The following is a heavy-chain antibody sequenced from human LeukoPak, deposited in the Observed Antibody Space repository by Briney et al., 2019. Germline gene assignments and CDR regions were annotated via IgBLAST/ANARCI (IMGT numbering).Heavy chain of an antibody. Sequence: GGSLRLSCAASGFTFSSYSMNWVRQAPGKGLEWVSYISSSSSTIYYADSVKGRFTISRDNAKNTLYLQMNSLRAEDTAVYYCAKLFGGYLHYPFDYWGQGTLVTVSS. D-gene: IGHD2-21*02. J-gene: IGHJ4*02. V-gene: IGHV3-48*01. CDR2: ISSSSSTI. CDR1: GFTFSSYS. CDR3: AKLFGGYLHYPFDY.